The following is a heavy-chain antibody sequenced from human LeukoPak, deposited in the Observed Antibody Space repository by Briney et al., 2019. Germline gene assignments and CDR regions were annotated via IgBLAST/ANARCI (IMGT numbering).Heavy chain of an antibody. CDR3: ARDPPDYYGSGIRRGRGYYYYYGMDV. CDR1: GYTLTELS. J-gene: IGHJ6*02. CDR2: FDPEDGET. V-gene: IGHV1-24*01. Sequence: GASVKVSCKVSGYTLTELSMHWVRQAPGKGLEWMGGFDPEDGETIYAQKFQGRVTMTEDTSTDTAYMELSSLRSEDTAVYYCARDPPDYYGSGIRRGRGYYYYYGMDVWGQGTTVTVSS. D-gene: IGHD3-10*01.